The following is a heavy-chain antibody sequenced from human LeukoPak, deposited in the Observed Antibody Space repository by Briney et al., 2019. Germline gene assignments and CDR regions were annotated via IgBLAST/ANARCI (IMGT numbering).Heavy chain of an antibody. V-gene: IGHV3-30*02. CDR3: AKDLLRLGESRYFDY. CDR2: IRYDGSNK. D-gene: IGHD3-16*01. Sequence: GGSLRLSCAASGFTFSSYVMHWVRQAPGKGLEWVAFIRYDGSNKYYADSVKGRFTISRDNSKNTLYLQMNSLRAEDTAVYYCAKDLLRLGESRYFDYWGQGTLVTVSS. J-gene: IGHJ4*02. CDR1: GFTFSSYV.